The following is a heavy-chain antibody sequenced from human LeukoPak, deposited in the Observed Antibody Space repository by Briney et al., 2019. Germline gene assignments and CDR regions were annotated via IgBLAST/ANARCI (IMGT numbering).Heavy chain of an antibody. J-gene: IGHJ4*02. CDR2: INPNSGGT. D-gene: IGHD4-17*01. CDR3: ARGSVYGDYTLDY. Sequence: ASVKVSCKASGYXFTGYYIHWVRQAPGQGLEWMGCINPNSGGTTYAQKFQGRVTMTRDTSFTTVYMELTTLRSDDTAVYYCARGSVYGDYTLDYWGQGTLVTISS. V-gene: IGHV1-2*02. CDR1: GYXFTGYY.